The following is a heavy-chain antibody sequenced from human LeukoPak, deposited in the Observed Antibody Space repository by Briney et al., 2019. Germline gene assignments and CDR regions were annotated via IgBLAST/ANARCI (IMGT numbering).Heavy chain of an antibody. J-gene: IGHJ4*02. CDR1: GYTFTSYA. Sequence: GASVKVSCKASGYTFTSYAMHWVRQAPGQRLEWMGWINAGNGNTKYSQKFQGRVTITRDTSASTAYMELSSLRSEDTAVYYCARTGYSGYSSGWYELNFDYWGQGTLVTVSS. V-gene: IGHV1-3*01. CDR3: ARTGYSGYSSGWYELNFDY. CDR2: INAGNGNT. D-gene: IGHD6-19*01.